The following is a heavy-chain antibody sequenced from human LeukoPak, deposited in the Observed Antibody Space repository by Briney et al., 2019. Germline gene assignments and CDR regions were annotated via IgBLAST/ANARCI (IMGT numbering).Heavy chain of an antibody. J-gene: IGHJ5*02. Sequence: SETLSLTCTVSGGCISSSSYYWGWIRQPPGKGLEWIGSIYYSGSTYYNPSLKSRVTISVDTSKNQFSLKLSSVTAADTAVYYCAREEYQLLYGPYNWFDPWGQGTLVTVSS. V-gene: IGHV4-39*07. D-gene: IGHD2-2*02. CDR1: GGCISSSSYY. CDR2: IYYSGST. CDR3: AREEYQLLYGPYNWFDP.